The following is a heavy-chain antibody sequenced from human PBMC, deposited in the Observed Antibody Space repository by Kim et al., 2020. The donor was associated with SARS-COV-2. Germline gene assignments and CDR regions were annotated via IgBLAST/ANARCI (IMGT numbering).Heavy chain of an antibody. CDR3: ARVRRIAARPRGWYFDL. CDR1: GGSFSGYY. Sequence: SETLSLTCAVYGGSFSGYYWSWIRQPPGKGLEWIGEINHSGSTNYNPSLKSRVTISVDTSKNQFSLKLSSLTAADTAVYYCARVRRIAARPRGWYFDLWGRGTLVTVSS. CDR2: INHSGST. D-gene: IGHD6-6*01. V-gene: IGHV4-34*01. J-gene: IGHJ2*01.